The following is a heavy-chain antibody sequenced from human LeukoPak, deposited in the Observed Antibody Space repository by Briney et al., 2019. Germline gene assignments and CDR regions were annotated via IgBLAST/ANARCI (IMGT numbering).Heavy chain of an antibody. CDR3: ARVGSMVVLDY. D-gene: IGHD4-23*01. CDR2: INPSGGST. Sequence: ASVKVSCKASGYTFTSYYMHWVRHAPGQGLEWMGIINPSGGSTSYAQKFQGRVTMTRHTSTSTVYMELSSLRSEDTAVYYCARVGSMVVLDYWGQGTLVTVSS. V-gene: IGHV1-46*01. CDR1: GYTFTSYY. J-gene: IGHJ4*02.